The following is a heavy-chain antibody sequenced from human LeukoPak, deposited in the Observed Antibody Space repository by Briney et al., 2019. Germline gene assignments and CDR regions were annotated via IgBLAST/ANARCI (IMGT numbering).Heavy chain of an antibody. CDR1: GYTFINYA. J-gene: IGHJ4*02. CDR2: INPYNGDT. D-gene: IGHD2-21*02. Sequence: GASVKVSCKAPGYTFINYAIHWVRQAPGQRLEWMGWINPYNGDTEYSQRLQGRVTITKDTSASTAYMDLSTLRSDDTGVYYCARGSTSDWPLEYWGRGILVTVSS. CDR3: ARGSTSDWPLEY. V-gene: IGHV1-3*01.